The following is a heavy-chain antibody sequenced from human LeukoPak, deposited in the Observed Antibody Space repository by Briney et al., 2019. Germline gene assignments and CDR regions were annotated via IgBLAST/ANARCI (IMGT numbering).Heavy chain of an antibody. Sequence: GASVKVSCKASGYTFTSYDINWVRQATGQGLEWMGWMNPNSGNTGYAQKFQGRVTMTRNTSISTAYMELSSLRSEDTAVYYCARGGRGSSWYWGYYFDYWGQGTLVTVSS. J-gene: IGHJ4*02. CDR1: GYTFTSYD. CDR3: ARGGRGSSWYWGYYFDY. D-gene: IGHD6-13*01. CDR2: MNPNSGNT. V-gene: IGHV1-8*01.